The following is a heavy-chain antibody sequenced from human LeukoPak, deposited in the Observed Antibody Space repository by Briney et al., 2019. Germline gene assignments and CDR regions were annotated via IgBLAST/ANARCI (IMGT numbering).Heavy chain of an antibody. CDR1: GGSISSYY. D-gene: IGHD2-8*01. Sequence: SETLSLTCTVSGGSISSYYWSWIRQPPGKGLEWIGYIYYSGSTNYNPSLKSRVTISVDTSKNQFPLKLSSVTAADTAVYYCARADGVWRFDPWGQGTPVTVSS. J-gene: IGHJ5*02. CDR2: IYYSGST. CDR3: ARADGVWRFDP. V-gene: IGHV4-59*01.